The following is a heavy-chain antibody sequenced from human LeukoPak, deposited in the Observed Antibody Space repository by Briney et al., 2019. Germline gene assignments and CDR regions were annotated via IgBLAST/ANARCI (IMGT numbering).Heavy chain of an antibody. D-gene: IGHD6-13*01. J-gene: IGHJ4*02. CDR3: TRRSSAAGRQYFDY. Sequence: GGSLRLSCAASGFTFSSAWMNWVRQAPGKGLEWVGRIKSETDGGTTDYAAPVKGTLTISRDESENTLYLQMNSLKTEDTAVYYCTRRSSAAGRQYFDYWGQGTLVTVSS. V-gene: IGHV3-15*07. CDR1: GFTFSSAW. CDR2: IKSETDGGTT.